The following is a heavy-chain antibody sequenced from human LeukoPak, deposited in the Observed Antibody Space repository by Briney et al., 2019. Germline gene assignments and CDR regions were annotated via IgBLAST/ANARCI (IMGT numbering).Heavy chain of an antibody. Sequence: SETLSLSCTPSGGSFSTYYWSWLRQPPGKGLEWIGYLHDSGITNYNPSLKSRVSISGDTSKNQFSMKLNSLTAEDTAVYYCARGGSSGPYGRFDPWGQGTLVTVSS. CDR2: LHDSGIT. CDR1: GGSFSTYY. J-gene: IGHJ5*02. CDR3: ARGGSSGPYGRFDP. V-gene: IGHV4-59*08. D-gene: IGHD3-22*01.